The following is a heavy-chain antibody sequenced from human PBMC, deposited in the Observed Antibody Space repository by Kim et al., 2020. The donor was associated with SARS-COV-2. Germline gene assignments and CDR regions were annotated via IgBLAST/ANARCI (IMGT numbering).Heavy chain of an antibody. Sequence: QGRVTMTADESTSTAYMELSSLRSEDTAVYYCARVRLTSSIAALAWFDPWGQGTLVTVSS. CDR3: ARVRLTSSIAALAWFDP. V-gene: IGHV1-69*01. D-gene: IGHD6-6*01. J-gene: IGHJ5*02.